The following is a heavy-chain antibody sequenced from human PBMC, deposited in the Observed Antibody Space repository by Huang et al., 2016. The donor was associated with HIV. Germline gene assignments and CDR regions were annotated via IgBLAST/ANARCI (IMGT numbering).Heavy chain of an antibody. V-gene: IGHV4-39*01. CDR1: NGSMSSGSYY. J-gene: IGHJ4*02. D-gene: IGHD5-12*01. CDR2: IFYSGRT. Sequence: QLQLQESGPGLVKPSETLSLFCTVSNGSMSSGSYYWGWIRQSPGKSLEWIGSIFYSGRTFYSPSLKSRFTITVDKSKNLCSLNLASVTAADTALYYCARRGWEYSGYEVFDSWGQGTLVAVSS. CDR3: ARRGWEYSGYEVFDS.